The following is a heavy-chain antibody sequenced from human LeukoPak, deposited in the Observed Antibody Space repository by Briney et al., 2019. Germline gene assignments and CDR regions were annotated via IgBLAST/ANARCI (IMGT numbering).Heavy chain of an antibody. CDR3: ARLGSYHDF. CDR2: IHSSGGS. D-gene: IGHD1-26*01. Sequence: SETLSLTCTVSGASISNYYWSWIRQTPEKGLEWMGHIHSSGGSSYYPSLKSRLTLSIDTSRNQLSLKLPSVTAADTAVYFSARLGSYHDFWGQEALVTVSS. J-gene: IGHJ4*02. V-gene: IGHV4-4*09. CDR1: GASISNYY.